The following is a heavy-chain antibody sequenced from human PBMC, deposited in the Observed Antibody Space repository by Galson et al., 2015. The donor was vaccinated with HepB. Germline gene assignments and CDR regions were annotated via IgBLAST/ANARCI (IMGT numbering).Heavy chain of an antibody. CDR2: IRSKANSYAT. V-gene: IGHV3-73*01. CDR3: TRPTPHGWFDP. J-gene: IGHJ5*02. Sequence: SLRLSCAASGFTFSGSAMHWVRQASGKGLEWVGRIRSKANSYATAYAASVKGRFTISRDDSKNTAYLQMNSLKTEDTAVYYCTRPTPHGWFDPWGQGTLVTVSS. CDR1: GFTFSGSA.